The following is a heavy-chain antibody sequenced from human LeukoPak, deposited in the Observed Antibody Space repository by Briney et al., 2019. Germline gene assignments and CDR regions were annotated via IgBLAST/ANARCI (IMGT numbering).Heavy chain of an antibody. CDR2: IIPIFGTA. Sequence: ASVKVSCKASGGTFSSYAISWVRQAPGQGLEWMGGIIPIFGTANYAQKFQGRVTITADESTSTAYMELSSLRSEDTAVYYCARDRGIVVVPAAIGAFDIWGQGTMVTVSS. CDR1: GGTFSSYA. J-gene: IGHJ3*02. D-gene: IGHD2-2*01. CDR3: ARDRGIVVVPAAIGAFDI. V-gene: IGHV1-69*13.